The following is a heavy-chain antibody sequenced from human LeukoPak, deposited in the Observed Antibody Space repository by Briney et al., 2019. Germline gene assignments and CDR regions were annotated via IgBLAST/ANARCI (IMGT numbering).Heavy chain of an antibody. J-gene: IGHJ4*02. V-gene: IGHV3-33*01. CDR1: GFTFSSYG. CDR3: ARDNKRFGELSLDY. Sequence: GRSLRLSCAASGFTFSSYGMHWVRQAPGKGLEWVAVIWYDGSNKYYADSVKGRFTISRDNSKNTLYLQMNSLRAEDTAVYYCARDNKRFGELSLDYWGQGTLVTVSS. D-gene: IGHD3-10*01. CDR2: IWYDGSNK.